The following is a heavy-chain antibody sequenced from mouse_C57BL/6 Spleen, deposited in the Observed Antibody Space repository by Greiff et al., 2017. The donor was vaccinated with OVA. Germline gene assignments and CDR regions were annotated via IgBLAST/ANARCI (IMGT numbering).Heavy chain of an antibody. CDR1: GYTFTSYW. Sequence: QLQQPGAELVRPGSSVKLSCKASGYTFTSYWMHWVKQRPIQGLEWIGNIDPSDSETHYNQKFKDKATLTVDKSSSTAYMQLSSLTSEDSAVYYCARKNYDYWYFDVWGTGTTVTVSS. V-gene: IGHV1-52*01. J-gene: IGHJ1*03. CDR3: ARKNYDYWYFDV. CDR2: IDPSDSET. D-gene: IGHD2-4*01.